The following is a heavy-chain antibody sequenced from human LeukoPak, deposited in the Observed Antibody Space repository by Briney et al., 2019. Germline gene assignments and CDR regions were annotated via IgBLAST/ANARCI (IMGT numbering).Heavy chain of an antibody. CDR3: AVGVLGAFDI. Sequence: PSETLSLTCTVSGGSISSYYWSWIRQPPGKGLEWIGYIYYSGSTNYNPSLKSRLTISVDTSKNQFSLKLSSVTAADTAVYYCAVGVLGAFDIWGQGTMVTVSS. V-gene: IGHV4-59*01. CDR1: GGSISSYY. CDR2: IYYSGST. J-gene: IGHJ3*02. D-gene: IGHD2-8*02.